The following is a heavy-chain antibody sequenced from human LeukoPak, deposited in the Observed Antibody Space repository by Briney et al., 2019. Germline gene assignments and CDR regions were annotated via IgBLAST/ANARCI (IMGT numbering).Heavy chain of an antibody. J-gene: IGHJ5*02. CDR2: ISSSSSYI. V-gene: IGHV3-21*01. Sequence: GGSLRLSCAAAGFTFNNYAMNWVRRAPGKGLEWVSSISSSSSYIYYADSVKGRFTISRDNAKNSLYLQMNSLRAEDTAVYYCARGLFYGDYDPWGQGILVTVSS. CDR1: GFTFNNYA. CDR3: ARGLFYGDYDP. D-gene: IGHD4-17*01.